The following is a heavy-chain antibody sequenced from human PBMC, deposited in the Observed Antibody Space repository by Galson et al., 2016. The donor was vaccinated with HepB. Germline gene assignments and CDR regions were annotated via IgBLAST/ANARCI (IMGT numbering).Heavy chain of an antibody. J-gene: IGHJ6*02. CDR2: ISSNRRTI. Sequence: SLRLSCAASGFTFSDYSMNWVRQAPGKGLEWVSYISSNRRTIYYADSARGRFTISRDNAKNSLYLQMNSLRDEDTAVYYCARDGRRGYDMDVWGQGTTGTVSS. V-gene: IGHV3-48*02. CDR3: ARDGRRGYDMDV. CDR1: GFTFSDYS.